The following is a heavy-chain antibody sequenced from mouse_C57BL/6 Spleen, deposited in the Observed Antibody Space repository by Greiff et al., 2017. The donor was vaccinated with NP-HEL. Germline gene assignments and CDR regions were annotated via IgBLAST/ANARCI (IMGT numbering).Heavy chain of an antibody. D-gene: IGHD1-1*02. Sequence: EVKLVESGGGLVQPKGSLKLSCAASGFSFNTYAMNWVRQAPGKGLEWVARIRSKSNNYATYYADSVKDRFTISRDDSESMLYLQMNNLKTEDTAMYYCVRQGGKGYYYAMDYWGQGTSVTVSS. CDR2: IRSKSNNYAT. V-gene: IGHV10-1*01. J-gene: IGHJ4*01. CDR3: VRQGGKGYYYAMDY. CDR1: GFSFNTYA.